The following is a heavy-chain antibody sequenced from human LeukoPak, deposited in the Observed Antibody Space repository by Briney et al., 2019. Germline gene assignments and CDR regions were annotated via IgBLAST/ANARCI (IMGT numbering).Heavy chain of an antibody. J-gene: IGHJ4*02. CDR2: IKPDGSEK. V-gene: IGHV3-7*01. D-gene: IGHD2-15*01. CDR3: ATTQY. CDR1: GFTFSSSW. Sequence: GGSLRLSCAASGFTFSSSWMSWVRQAPGKGLEWVANIKPDGSEKYYVDSVKGRFTISRDNAKNSLYLQMNSLRAEDTALYYCATTQYWGQGTLVAVSS.